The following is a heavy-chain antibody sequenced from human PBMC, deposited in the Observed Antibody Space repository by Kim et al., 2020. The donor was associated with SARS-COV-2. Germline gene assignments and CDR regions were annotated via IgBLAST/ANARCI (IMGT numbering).Heavy chain of an antibody. CDR3: AKDIAAAANDAFDI. D-gene: IGHD6-13*01. J-gene: IGHJ3*02. V-gene: IGHV3-23*01. Sequence: ADSVKGRFTISRDNSKNTLYLQMNSLRAEDTAVYYCAKDIAAAANDAFDIWGQGTMVTVSS.